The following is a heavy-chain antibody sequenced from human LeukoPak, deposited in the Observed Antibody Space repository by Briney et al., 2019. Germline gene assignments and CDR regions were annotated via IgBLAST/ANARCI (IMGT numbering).Heavy chain of an antibody. CDR2: ISGSTGNT. Sequence: GGSLRLSCAASGFTFSSYAMSWVRQAPGKGLEWVSAISGSTGNTYYADSVKGRFTISRDNSKNTVYLQMNSLRAEDTAVYYCAKDPPYYYDSSGYGGGAFDIWGQGTMVTVSP. CDR1: GFTFSSYA. D-gene: IGHD3-22*01. V-gene: IGHV3-23*01. J-gene: IGHJ3*02. CDR3: AKDPPYYYDSSGYGGGAFDI.